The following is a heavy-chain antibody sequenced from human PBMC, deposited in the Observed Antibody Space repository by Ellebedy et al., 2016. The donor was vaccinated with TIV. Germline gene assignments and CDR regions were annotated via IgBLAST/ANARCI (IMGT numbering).Heavy chain of an antibody. D-gene: IGHD6-19*01. CDR1: GFTFSSYS. J-gene: IGHJ4*02. CDR2: ISSSSSTI. V-gene: IGHV3-48*02. Sequence: GESLKISCAASGFTFSSYSMNWVRQAPGKGLEWVSYISSSSSTIYYADSVKGRFTISRDNAKNSLYLQMNSLRDEDTAVYYCARDRDWDGDGWDYWGQGTLVTVSS. CDR3: ARDRDWDGDGWDY.